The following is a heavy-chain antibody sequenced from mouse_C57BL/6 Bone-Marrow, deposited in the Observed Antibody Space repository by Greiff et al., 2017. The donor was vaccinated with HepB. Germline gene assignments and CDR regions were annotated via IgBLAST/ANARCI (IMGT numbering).Heavy chain of an antibody. CDR3: ARRAYYGSRGNAMDY. V-gene: IGHV5-17*01. CDR2: ISSGSSTI. D-gene: IGHD1-1*01. J-gene: IGHJ4*01. CDR1: GFTFSDYG. Sequence: EVQRVESGGGLVKPGGSLKLSCAASGFTFSDYGMHWVRQAPEKGLEWVAYISSGSSTIYYADTVKGRFTISRDNAKNTLFLQMTSLRSEDTAMYYCARRAYYGSRGNAMDYWGQGTSVTVSS.